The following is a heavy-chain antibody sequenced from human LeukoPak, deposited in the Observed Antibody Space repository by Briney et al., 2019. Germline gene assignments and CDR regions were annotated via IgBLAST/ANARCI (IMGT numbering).Heavy chain of an antibody. CDR2: ISYSETT. Sequence: PSETLSLTCTVSGGSIGSFYWSWIRQPPGKGLEYIGYISYSETTSYNPSLKSRVTISIDTSKNQFSLKMTSVTAADTAVYYCARDKGLPQAFDIWGQGTMVTVSS. V-gene: IGHV4-59*01. CDR3: ARDKGLPQAFDI. CDR1: GGSIGSFY. J-gene: IGHJ3*02. D-gene: IGHD5/OR15-5a*01.